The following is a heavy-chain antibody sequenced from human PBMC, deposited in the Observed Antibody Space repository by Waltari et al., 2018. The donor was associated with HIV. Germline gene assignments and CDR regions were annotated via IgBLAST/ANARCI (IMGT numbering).Heavy chain of an antibody. Sequence: EVQLVESGGGLVQPGGSLRLSCSAPGFPFCTYWLTWVRQAPGKGLEWLANIKQDGSEKYYADSVKGRFTVARDNNKKSLYLQMSSLRAEDTAVYYCARDLKDYDFWSPVDVWGQGTTVTVSS. D-gene: IGHD3-3*01. CDR2: IKQDGSEK. CDR1: GFPFCTYW. J-gene: IGHJ6*02. V-gene: IGHV3-7*01. CDR3: ARDLKDYDFWSPVDV.